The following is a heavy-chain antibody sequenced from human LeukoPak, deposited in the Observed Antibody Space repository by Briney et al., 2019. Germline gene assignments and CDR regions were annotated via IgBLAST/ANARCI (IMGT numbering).Heavy chain of an antibody. J-gene: IGHJ6*02. Sequence: SQTLSLTCAISGDSVSSISVAWNCIRQSPSRGLEWLGRTYYRSKWYYEYAVSVKGRININPDPSKNQFSLQLNSVTPEDTAVYYCALARSEYHYGMDDWGQGTTVTVSS. V-gene: IGHV6-1*01. CDR2: TYYRSKWYY. CDR1: GDSVSSISVA. CDR3: ALARSEYHYGMDD.